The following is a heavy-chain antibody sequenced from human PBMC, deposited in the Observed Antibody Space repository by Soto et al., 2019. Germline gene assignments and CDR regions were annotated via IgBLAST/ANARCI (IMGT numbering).Heavy chain of an antibody. CDR3: AQPRGYGVFDAYDI. J-gene: IGHJ3*02. V-gene: IGHV3-23*01. CDR2: LTPSGGET. D-gene: IGHD4-17*01. Sequence: GGSLRLSCVASGFAFSTYAMSWIRQAPGKGLEWVSALTPSGGETYYADSVKGRFTISRDNSMNALYLQMNSLRIEDTAVYYCAQPRGYGVFDAYDIWGQGTMVTVSS. CDR1: GFAFSTYA.